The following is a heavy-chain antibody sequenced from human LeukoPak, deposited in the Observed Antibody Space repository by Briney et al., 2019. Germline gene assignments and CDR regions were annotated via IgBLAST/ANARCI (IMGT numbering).Heavy chain of an antibody. D-gene: IGHD6-13*01. CDR3: TTGIAAAGTDYYYYYMDV. Sequence: GGSLRLSCAASGFTFSNAWMSWVRQAPGKGLEWVGRIKSKTDGGTTDYAAPVKGRFTISRDDSKNTLYLQMNSLKTEDTAVYYCTTGIAAAGTDYYYYYMDVWGKGTTVTVSS. J-gene: IGHJ6*03. V-gene: IGHV3-15*01. CDR1: GFTFSNAW. CDR2: IKSKTDGGTT.